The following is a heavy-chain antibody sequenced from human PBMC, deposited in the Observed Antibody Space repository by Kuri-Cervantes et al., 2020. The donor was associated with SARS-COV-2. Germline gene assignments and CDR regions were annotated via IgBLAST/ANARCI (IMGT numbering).Heavy chain of an antibody. CDR1: GGTLSTYT. D-gene: IGHD4-11*01. V-gene: IGHV1-69*04. CDR3: ARDSEMTRDAFEI. J-gene: IGHJ3*02. Sequence: SVKVSCKASGGTLSTYTITWVRQAPGQGLEWMGRIIPVLRVENYAQKFQGRVTITADKSTNTAYTELTSLRSEDTAVYYCARDSEMTRDAFEIWGQGTMVTVSS. CDR2: IIPVLRVE.